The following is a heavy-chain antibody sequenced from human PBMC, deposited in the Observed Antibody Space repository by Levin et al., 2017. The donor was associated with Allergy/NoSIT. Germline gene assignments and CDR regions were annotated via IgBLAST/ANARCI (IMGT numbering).Heavy chain of an antibody. D-gene: IGHD3-10*01. CDR1: GGSFSGYY. CDR2: INHSGST. J-gene: IGHJ6*03. V-gene: IGHV4-34*01. CDR3: ARGVPVRVRGVMIDYYYYYMDV. Sequence: SETLSLTCAVYGGSFSGYYWSWIRQPPGKGLEWIGEINHSGSTNYNPSLKSRVTISVDTSKNQFSLKLSSVTAADTAVYYCARGVPVRVRGVMIDYYYYYMDVWGKGTTVTVSS.